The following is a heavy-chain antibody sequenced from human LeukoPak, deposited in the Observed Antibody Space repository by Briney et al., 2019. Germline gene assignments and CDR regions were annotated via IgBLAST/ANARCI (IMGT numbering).Heavy chain of an antibody. CDR1: GYTFTGYY. V-gene: IGHV1-2*02. CDR2: INPNSGGT. CDR3: ARDFGDYVGWFDP. Sequence: GASVKVSCKASGYTFTGYYMHWVRQAPGQGLEWIGWINPNSGGTNYAQKFQGRVTMTRDTSISTAYMELSRLRSDDTAVYYCARDFGDYVGWFDPWGQGTLVTVSS. J-gene: IGHJ5*02. D-gene: IGHD4-17*01.